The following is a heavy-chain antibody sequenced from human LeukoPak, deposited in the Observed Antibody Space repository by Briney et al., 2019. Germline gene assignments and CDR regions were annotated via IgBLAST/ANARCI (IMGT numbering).Heavy chain of an antibody. CDR2: ISAYNGNT. CDR1: GYTFTSYG. CDR3: ARDDYYDSSGYYSFDY. D-gene: IGHD3-22*01. Sequence: GASVKVSCKASGYTFTSYGISWVRQAPRQGLEWMGWISAYNGNTNYAQKLQSRVTITTDTSTSTAYMELRSLRSDDTAVYYCARDDYYDSSGYYSFDYWGQGTLVTVSS. J-gene: IGHJ4*02. V-gene: IGHV1-18*01.